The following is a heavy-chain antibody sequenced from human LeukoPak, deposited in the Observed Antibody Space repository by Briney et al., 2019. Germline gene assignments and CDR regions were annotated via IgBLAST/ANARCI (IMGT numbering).Heavy chain of an antibody. D-gene: IGHD6-13*01. Sequence: ASVKVSCKAFGYTFNDYYMHWMRQAPGQGPEWMGWINPNSGDTNYAQKLQGRVTMTRDTSTSTTYMELSRLRFDDTAVYYCARDGSLDVWGQGTTVTVSS. J-gene: IGHJ6*02. CDR3: ARDGSLDV. V-gene: IGHV1-2*02. CDR1: GYTFNDYY. CDR2: INPNSGDT.